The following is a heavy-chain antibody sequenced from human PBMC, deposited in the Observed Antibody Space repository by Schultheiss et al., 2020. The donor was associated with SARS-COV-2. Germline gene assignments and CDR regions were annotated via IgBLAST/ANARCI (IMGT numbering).Heavy chain of an antibody. CDR2: ISYDGSNK. Sequence: GGSLRLSCAASGFTFSNYAMHWVRQAPGKGLEWVAVISYDGSNKYYADSVKGRFTISRDNSKNTLYLQMNSLRTEDTAVYYCARDGFRYCSSTSCYGLSYYYYGMDVWGQGTTVTVSS. J-gene: IGHJ6*02. D-gene: IGHD2-2*01. V-gene: IGHV3-30*01. CDR3: ARDGFRYCSSTSCYGLSYYYYGMDV. CDR1: GFTFSNYA.